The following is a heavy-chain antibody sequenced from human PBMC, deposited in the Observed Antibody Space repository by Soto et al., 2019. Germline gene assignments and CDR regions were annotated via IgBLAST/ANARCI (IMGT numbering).Heavy chain of an antibody. V-gene: IGHV3-9*01. D-gene: IGHD5-18*01. CDR2: ISWNSGNI. CDR1: GFTFDDYA. Sequence: EVQLEESGGALVQPGRSLRLSCAASGFTFDDYAMYWVRQVLGKGLAWVSSISWNSGNIGYADSVKGRFTTSRDNAENSLYLQMNSLIPEDTALYYCVRSKGGYSYGTPFDYWGQGTLVTVSS. CDR3: VRSKGGYSYGTPFDY. J-gene: IGHJ4*02.